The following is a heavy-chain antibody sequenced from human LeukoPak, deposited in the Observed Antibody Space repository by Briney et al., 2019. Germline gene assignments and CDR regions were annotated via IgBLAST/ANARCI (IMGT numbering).Heavy chain of an antibody. Sequence: TGGSLRLSCTVSGFTVSSNSMSWVRQAPGKGLEWVSFIYSGTIHYSDSVKGRFTISRDNSKNTLYLQMNSLRAEDTAVYYCARGPADKIDYWGQGTLVTVSS. CDR1: GFTVSSNS. J-gene: IGHJ4*02. CDR3: ARGPADKIDY. CDR2: IYSGTI. V-gene: IGHV3-53*01.